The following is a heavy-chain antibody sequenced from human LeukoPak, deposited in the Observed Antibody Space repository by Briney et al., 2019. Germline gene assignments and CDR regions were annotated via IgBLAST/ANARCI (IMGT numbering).Heavy chain of an antibody. CDR2: IYPGDSDT. CDR3: ARLGAYDSSGYYSLRPNYYYYGMDV. D-gene: IGHD3-22*01. Sequence: GESLKISCKGSGYSFTSYWIGWVRQMPGKGLEWMGIIYPGDSDTRYSPSFQGQVTISADKSISTAYLQWSSLKASDTAMYYCARLGAYDSSGYYSLRPNYYYYGMDVWGQGTTVTVSS. CDR1: GYSFTSYW. J-gene: IGHJ6*02. V-gene: IGHV5-51*01.